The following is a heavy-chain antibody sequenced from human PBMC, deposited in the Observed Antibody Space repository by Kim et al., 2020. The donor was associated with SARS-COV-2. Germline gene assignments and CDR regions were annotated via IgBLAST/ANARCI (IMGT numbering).Heavy chain of an antibody. V-gene: IGHV4-34*01. D-gene: IGHD3-10*01. CDR3: ARRLSNTSGWGSHYCDL. Sequence: SETLSLTCAVYGGSFSGYYWSWIRQPPGKGLEWIVEINHSGRTNYNPSLKSRVTISVDTSKNQFSLKLTSVTAADAALYFCARRLSNTSGWGSHYCDLWG. J-gene: IGHJ2*01. CDR1: GGSFSGYY. CDR2: INHSGRT.